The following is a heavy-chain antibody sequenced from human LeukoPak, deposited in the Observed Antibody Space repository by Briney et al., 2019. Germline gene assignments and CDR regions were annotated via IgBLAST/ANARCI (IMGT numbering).Heavy chain of an antibody. CDR1: GFTFTLYS. CDR2: IDSGSNNI. J-gene: IGHJ4*02. CDR3: AKAVIDSGYDKYLDY. Sequence: PGGSLRLSCAASGFTFTLYSLIWVRQAPGKGLEWISYIDSGSNNIYYADSVKGRFTISRDNAQNSLYLQMNSLRAEDTAVYYCAKAVIDSGYDKYLDYWGQGTLVTVSS. D-gene: IGHD5-12*01. V-gene: IGHV3-48*04.